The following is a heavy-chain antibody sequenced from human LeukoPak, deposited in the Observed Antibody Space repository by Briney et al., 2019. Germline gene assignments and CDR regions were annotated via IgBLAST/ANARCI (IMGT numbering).Heavy chain of an antibody. D-gene: IGHD3-10*01. CDR2: IYYSGST. CDR1: AGSISSYY. V-gene: IGHV4-59*01. CDR3: ARIGGVGIAMVRGAFHGGNWFDP. J-gene: IGHJ5*02. Sequence: SETLSLTCTVSAGSISSYYWSWIRQPPGKGLEWIEYIYYSGSTNYNPSLKSRVTIPVDTSKNQFSLKLSSVTAADTAVYYCARIGGVGIAMVRGAFHGGNWFDPWGQGTLVTVSS.